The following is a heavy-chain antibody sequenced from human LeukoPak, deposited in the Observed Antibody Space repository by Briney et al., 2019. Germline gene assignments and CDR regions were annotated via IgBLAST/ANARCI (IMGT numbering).Heavy chain of an antibody. D-gene: IGHD2/OR15-2a*01. Sequence: GESLRLSCAASGFTVSSNYMTWVRQAPGKGPECVSVIYSAGSTYYADSVKGRFTISRDNSKNILYLQMSNLRVEDTAVYYCARDLWGFEEGFDYWGQGTLVTVSS. CDR2: IYSAGST. V-gene: IGHV3-53*01. CDR1: GFTVSSNY. J-gene: IGHJ4*02. CDR3: ARDLWGFEEGFDY.